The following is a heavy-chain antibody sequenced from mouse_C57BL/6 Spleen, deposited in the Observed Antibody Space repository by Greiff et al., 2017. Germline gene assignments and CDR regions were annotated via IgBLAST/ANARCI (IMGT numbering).Heavy chain of an antibody. Sequence: EVKLVESGGDLVKPGGSLKLSCAASGFTFSSYGMSWVRQTPDKRLEWVATISSGGSYTYYPDSVKGRFTISRDNAKNTLYLQMSSLKSEDTAMYYCAGGYDDYAIDYWGQGTSVTVSS. D-gene: IGHD2-2*01. CDR2: ISSGGSYT. CDR3: AGGYDDYAIDY. V-gene: IGHV5-6*02. J-gene: IGHJ4*01. CDR1: GFTFSSYG.